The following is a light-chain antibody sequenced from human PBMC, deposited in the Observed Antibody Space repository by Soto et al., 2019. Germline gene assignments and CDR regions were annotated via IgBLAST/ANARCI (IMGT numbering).Light chain of an antibody. CDR1: SSDVGGYNY. Sequence: QAALTQPASVSGSPGQSITISCTGTSSDVGGYNYVSWYQQHPGKAPKLMIYDVSNRPSGVSNRFSGSKSGNTASLTISGLQADEDADYYCSSYTSSSTPAVFGTGTKVTVL. CDR3: SSYTSSSTPAV. V-gene: IGLV2-14*01. J-gene: IGLJ1*01. CDR2: DVS.